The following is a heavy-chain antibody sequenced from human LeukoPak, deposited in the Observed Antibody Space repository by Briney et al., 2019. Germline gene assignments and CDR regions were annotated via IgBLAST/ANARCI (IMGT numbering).Heavy chain of an antibody. D-gene: IGHD6-13*01. CDR1: GGSISSYY. J-gene: IGHJ4*02. CDR3: ARSLSEIAAAFDY. CDR2: IYYSGST. Sequence: SETLSLTCTVSGGSISSYYWSWIRQPPGKGLEWIGYIYYSGSTNYNPSLKSRVTISVDTSKNQFSLKLSSVTAADTAVYYCARSLSEIAAAFDYWGQGTLVTVSS. V-gene: IGHV4-59*01.